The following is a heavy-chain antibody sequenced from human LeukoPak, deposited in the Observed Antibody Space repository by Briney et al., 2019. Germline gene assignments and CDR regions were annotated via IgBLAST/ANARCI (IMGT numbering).Heavy chain of an antibody. CDR3: GRGGSSGYNYNAFDM. V-gene: IGHV3-48*03. D-gene: IGHD3-22*01. Sequence: PGGSLRLSCAASGFTFSNYEMNWVRQAPGKGLEWVSYISSSGSTIYYADSVKGRFTISRDNAKNSLYLQMNSLRAEDTAVYYCGRGGSSGYNYNAFDMWGQGTMVTVSS. CDR1: GFTFSNYE. CDR2: ISSSGSTI. J-gene: IGHJ3*02.